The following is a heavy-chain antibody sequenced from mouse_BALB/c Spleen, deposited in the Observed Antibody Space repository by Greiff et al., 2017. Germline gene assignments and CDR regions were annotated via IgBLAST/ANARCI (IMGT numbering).Heavy chain of an antibody. V-gene: IGHV5-6-5*01. CDR2: ISSGGST. J-gene: IGHJ2*01. CDR1: GFTFSSYA. CDR3: ATQIYYYGSSYFDY. D-gene: IGHD1-1*01. Sequence: EVKLEESGGGLVKPGGSLKLSCAASGFTFSSYAMSWVRQTPEKRLEWVASISSGGSTYYPDSVKGRFTISRDNARNILYLQMSSLRSEDTAMYYCATQIYYYGSSYFDYWGQGTTLTVSS.